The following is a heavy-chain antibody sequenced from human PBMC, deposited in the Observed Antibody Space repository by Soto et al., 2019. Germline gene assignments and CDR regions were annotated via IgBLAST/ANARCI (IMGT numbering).Heavy chain of an antibody. CDR3: ARQPGIAAAGYYYYYYMDV. J-gene: IGHJ6*03. D-gene: IGHD6-13*01. CDR1: GFTFSDYY. CDR2: ISSSGSTI. Sequence: GGSLRLSCAASGFTFSDYYMSWIRQAPGKGLEWVSYISSSGSTIYYADSVKGRFTISRDNAKNSLYLQMNSLRAEDTAVYYCARQPGIAAAGYYYYYYMDVWGKGTTVTVSS. V-gene: IGHV3-11*01.